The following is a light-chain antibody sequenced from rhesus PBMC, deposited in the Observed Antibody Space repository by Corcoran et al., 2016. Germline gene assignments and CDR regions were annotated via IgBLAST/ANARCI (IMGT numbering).Light chain of an antibody. CDR3: LQYSSSPLT. CDR1: QSISSW. Sequence: DIQMTQSPSSLSASVGDTVTITCRASQSISSWLDWYQQKPGKAPKLLIYKASSLHSGVPSRFSGSGSGTDFTLTISSLQPEDFATYYCLQYSSSPLTFGGGTKVEIK. J-gene: IGKJ4*01. V-gene: IGKV1-22*01. CDR2: KAS.